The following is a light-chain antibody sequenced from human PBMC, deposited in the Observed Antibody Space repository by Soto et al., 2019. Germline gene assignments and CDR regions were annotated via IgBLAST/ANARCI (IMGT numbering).Light chain of an antibody. Sequence: DIQMTQSPSTLSASVGDRVTITCRASQIISSWLAWYQQKPGKAPKLLIYDASSLQGGVPSRFSGSGSGTEFTLTISSLQPDDFATYYCQQYYSFPITFGQGTRLEIK. CDR2: DAS. CDR3: QQYYSFPIT. V-gene: IGKV1-5*01. J-gene: IGKJ5*01. CDR1: QIISSW.